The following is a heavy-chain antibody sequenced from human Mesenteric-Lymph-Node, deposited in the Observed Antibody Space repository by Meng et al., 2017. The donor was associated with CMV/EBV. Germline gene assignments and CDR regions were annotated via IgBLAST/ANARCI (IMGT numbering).Heavy chain of an antibody. J-gene: IGHJ3*02. CDR2: IYSGGST. D-gene: IGHD3-16*01. Sequence: GGSLRLSCAASGFIFSDYYMSWIRQAPGKGLEWVSVIYSGGSTYYADSVKGRFTISRDNSKNTLYLQMNSLRAEDTAVYYCARGLKGGNDAFDIWGQGTMVTVSS. V-gene: IGHV3-66*02. CDR1: GFIFSDYY. CDR3: ARGLKGGNDAFDI.